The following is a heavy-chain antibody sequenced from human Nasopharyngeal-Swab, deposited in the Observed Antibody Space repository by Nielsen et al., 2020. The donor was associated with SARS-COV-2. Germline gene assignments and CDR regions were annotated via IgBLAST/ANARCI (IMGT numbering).Heavy chain of an antibody. J-gene: IGHJ4*02. D-gene: IGHD6-19*01. CDR1: GFTFSSYD. V-gene: IGHV3-30-3*01. CDR3: ARDSAVAGRGRVPGY. Sequence: GESLKISCAASGFTFSSYDMHWVRQAPGKGLEWVAVISYDGSNKYYADSVKGRFTISRDNSKNTLYLQMNSLRAEDTAVYYCARDSAVAGRGRVPGYWGQGTLVTVSS. CDR2: ISYDGSNK.